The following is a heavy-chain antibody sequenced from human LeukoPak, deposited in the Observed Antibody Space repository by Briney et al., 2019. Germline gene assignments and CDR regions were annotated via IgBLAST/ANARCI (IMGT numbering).Heavy chain of an antibody. D-gene: IGHD5-18*01. CDR1: GFTLSSYA. CDR3: AMGSYGDYFDY. Sequence: GESLRLSCAASGFTLSSYAMSWVRQAPGKGLEWVSAISGSGGSTYYADSVKGRFTISRDNSKNTLYLQMNSLRAEDTAVYYCAMGSYGDYFDYWGQGTLVTVSS. J-gene: IGHJ4*02. CDR2: ISGSGGST. V-gene: IGHV3-23*01.